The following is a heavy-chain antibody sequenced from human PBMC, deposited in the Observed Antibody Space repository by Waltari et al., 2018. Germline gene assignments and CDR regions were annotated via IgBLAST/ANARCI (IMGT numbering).Heavy chain of an antibody. J-gene: IGHJ4*02. CDR2: IYHSGST. CDR3: AGLSVGATSPAAKSFDY. D-gene: IGHD1-26*01. Sequence: QVQLQESGPGLVKPSETLSLTCTVSGYSISSGYYWGWIRQPPGKGLEWIGSIYHSGSTYYNPSLKSRVTISVDTSKNQFSLKLSSVTAADTAVYYCAGLSVGATSPAAKSFDYWGQGTLVTVSS. CDR1: GYSISSGYY. V-gene: IGHV4-38-2*02.